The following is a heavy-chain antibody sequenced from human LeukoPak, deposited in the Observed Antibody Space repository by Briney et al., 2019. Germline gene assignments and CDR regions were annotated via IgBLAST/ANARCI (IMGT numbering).Heavy chain of an antibody. V-gene: IGHV4-59*01. CDR3: ARATSGIAAAGQLYFDY. CDR1: GGSISSYY. Sequence: NPSETLSLTCTVSGGSISSYYWSWIRQPPGKGLEWIGYIYYSGSTNYNPSLKSRVTISVDTSKNQFSLKLGSVTAADTAVYYCARATSGIAAAGQLYFDYWGQGTLATVSS. CDR2: IYYSGST. J-gene: IGHJ4*02. D-gene: IGHD6-13*01.